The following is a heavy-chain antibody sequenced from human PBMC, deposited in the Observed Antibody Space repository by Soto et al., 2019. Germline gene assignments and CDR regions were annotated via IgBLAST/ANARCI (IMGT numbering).Heavy chain of an antibody. CDR2: IWSDGRKE. CDR3: ARGSSGTHGVDY. CDR1: GFTISTYG. Sequence: RRSMSLSWAAAGFTISTYGGHWVRQATGKGMDSVGVIWSDGRKEVYADSVKGRFTISGYNSQSTVYLQMTSMRDEDTAVYYCARGSSGTHGVDYWGQGTMVTVYS. J-gene: IGHJ4*01. D-gene: IGHD1-26*01. V-gene: IGHV3-33*01.